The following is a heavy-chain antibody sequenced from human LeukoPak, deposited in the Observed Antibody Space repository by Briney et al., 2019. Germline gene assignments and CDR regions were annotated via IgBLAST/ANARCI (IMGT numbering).Heavy chain of an antibody. CDR2: ISHTGGSP. J-gene: IGHJ4*02. CDR3: AKDIDNGDYVVY. Sequence: GGSLRLSCAASGITFSSYGMSWVRQVPGKGLEWVSSISHTGGSPYYADSVKGRFTVSRDNSKNTLYLQMNSLTVEDTAIYYCAKDIDNGDYVVYWGQGTLVPVSS. V-gene: IGHV3-23*01. CDR1: GITFSSYG. D-gene: IGHD4-17*01.